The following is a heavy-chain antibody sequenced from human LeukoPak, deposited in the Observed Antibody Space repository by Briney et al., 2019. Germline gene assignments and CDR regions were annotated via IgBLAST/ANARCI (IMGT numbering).Heavy chain of an antibody. J-gene: IGHJ4*02. Sequence: PGGSLRLSCAASGFTFSSYEMNWVRQAPGKGLEWVSYISSSGSTIYYADSVKGRFTISRDNAKNSLYLQMNSLRAEDTAVYYCARAYYDILTGYYWYYFDYWGQGTLVTVSS. V-gene: IGHV3-48*03. CDR3: ARAYYDILTGYYWYYFDY. CDR1: GFTFSSYE. CDR2: ISSSGSTI. D-gene: IGHD3-9*01.